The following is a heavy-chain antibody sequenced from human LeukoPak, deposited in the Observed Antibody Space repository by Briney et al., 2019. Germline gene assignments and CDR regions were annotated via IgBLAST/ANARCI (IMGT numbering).Heavy chain of an antibody. CDR3: ARGGVIAARNWYFDL. Sequence: GGSLRLSCAASGFTVSSNYMSWVRQAPGKGLEWVSVIYSGGSTYYADSVKGRFTISRDNSKNTLYLQMNSLRAEDTAVYYCARGGVIAARNWYFDLWGRGTLVTVSS. CDR2: IYSGGST. D-gene: IGHD6-6*01. CDR1: GFTVSSNY. V-gene: IGHV3-66*01. J-gene: IGHJ2*01.